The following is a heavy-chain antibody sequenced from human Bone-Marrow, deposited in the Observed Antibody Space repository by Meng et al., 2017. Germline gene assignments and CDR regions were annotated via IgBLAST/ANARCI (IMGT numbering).Heavy chain of an antibody. V-gene: IGHV3-23*01. J-gene: IGHJ4*02. D-gene: IGHD3-16*01. Sequence: GESLKISCAASGFTFSNFAMSWVRQAPGKGLEWVSATSGSGGSTYYADPVKGRFTISRDNSKNMLFLQMSSLRADDTAVYFCAKGSYIDSYEVRHWGQGTLVAVSS. CDR2: TSGSGGST. CDR3: AKGSYIDSYEVRH. CDR1: GFTFSNFA.